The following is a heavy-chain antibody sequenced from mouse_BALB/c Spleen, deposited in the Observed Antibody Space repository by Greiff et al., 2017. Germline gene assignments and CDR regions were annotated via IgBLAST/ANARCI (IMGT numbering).Heavy chain of an antibody. J-gene: IGHJ2*01. D-gene: IGHD2-4*01. CDR2: ISYSGST. V-gene: IGHV3-2*02. CDR3: ARMITTGFDY. CDR1: GYSITSDYA. Sequence: VQLQQSGPGLVKPSQSLSLTCTVTGYSITSDYAWNWIRQFPGNKLEWMGYISYSGSTSYNPSLKSRISITRDTSKNQFFLQLNSVTTEDTATYYCARMITTGFDYWGQGTTLTVSS.